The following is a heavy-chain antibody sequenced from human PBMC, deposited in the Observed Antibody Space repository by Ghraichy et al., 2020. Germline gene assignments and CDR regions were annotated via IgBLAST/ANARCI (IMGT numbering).Heavy chain of an antibody. D-gene: IGHD2-2*01. Sequence: SETLSLTCTVSGGSVSSGSYYWSWIRQPPGKGLEWIGYIYYSGSTNYNPSLKSRVTISVDTSKNQFSLKLSSVTAADTAVYYCARAGGDIVVVPAATHIYYDYYGMDVWGQGTTVNVS. CDR2: IYYSGST. CDR3: ARAGGDIVVVPAATHIYYDYYGMDV. V-gene: IGHV4-61*01. CDR1: GGSVSSGSYY. J-gene: IGHJ6*02.